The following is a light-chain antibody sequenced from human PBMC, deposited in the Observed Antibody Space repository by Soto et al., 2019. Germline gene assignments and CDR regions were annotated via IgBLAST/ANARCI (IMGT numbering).Light chain of an antibody. CDR2: AAS. Sequence: DIQMTQSPSSLSASVGDSVTITCRASQSIASYVNWYQQKPGKAPKLLIYAASSLQRGVPSRFSGSGSGTDFTLTISSLQPEDFATYYCQQSFRSPITFGQGTRLEIK. CDR3: QQSFRSPIT. J-gene: IGKJ5*01. CDR1: QSIASY. V-gene: IGKV1-39*01.